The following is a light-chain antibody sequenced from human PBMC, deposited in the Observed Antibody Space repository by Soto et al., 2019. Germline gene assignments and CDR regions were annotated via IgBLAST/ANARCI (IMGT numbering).Light chain of an antibody. Sequence: QSVRAQPASVSGSPGQPITISSTGTSSDVGAYKFVSWYQHHPGRAPKLIIFEVTNRPSGVSSRFSGSKSGDTASLTISRLLPEDEADYYCSSYTNNTTLVFGGGTKVTVL. CDR1: SSDVGAYKF. CDR2: EVT. J-gene: IGLJ2*01. V-gene: IGLV2-14*01. CDR3: SSYTNNTTLV.